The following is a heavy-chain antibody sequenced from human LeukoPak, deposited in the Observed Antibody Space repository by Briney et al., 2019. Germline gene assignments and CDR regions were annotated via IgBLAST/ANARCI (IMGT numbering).Heavy chain of an antibody. CDR1: GYSISSGYY. J-gene: IGHJ4*02. V-gene: IGHV4-38-2*01. D-gene: IGHD2-21*02. Sequence: SETLSLTCAVSGYSISSGYYWGWIRQPTGKGLEWIGSIYHSGSTYYNPSLKSRVTISVDTSKNQFSLKLSSVTAADTAVYYCASDCGGDCYNSDYWGQGTLVTVSS. CDR3: ASDCGGDCYNSDY. CDR2: IYHSGST.